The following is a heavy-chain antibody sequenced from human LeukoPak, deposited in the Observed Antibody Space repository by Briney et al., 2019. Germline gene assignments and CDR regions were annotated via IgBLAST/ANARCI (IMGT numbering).Heavy chain of an antibody. J-gene: IGHJ3*02. CDR3: ARGQRFHIRPLSGAFDI. CDR2: IYYSGST. CDR1: GGSISSGDYY. Sequence: SQTLSLTCTVSGGSISSGDYYWSWIRQPPGKGLEWIGYIYYSGSTNYNPSLKSRVTISVDTSKNQFSLKLSSVTAADTAAYYRARGQRFHIRPLSGAFDIWGQGTMVTVSS. V-gene: IGHV4-61*08. D-gene: IGHD6-19*01.